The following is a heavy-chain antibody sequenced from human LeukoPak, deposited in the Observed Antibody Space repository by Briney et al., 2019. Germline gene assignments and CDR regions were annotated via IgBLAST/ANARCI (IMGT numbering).Heavy chain of an antibody. CDR2: INPNSGGT. D-gene: IGHD3-16*01. V-gene: IGHV1-2*02. J-gene: IGHJ1*01. CDR1: GYTFTGYY. CDR3: ARVWGSYRAEYFQH. Sequence: ASVQVSCKASGYTFTGYYMHWVRQPPGQGLEWMGWINPNSGGTNYAQKFQGRVTMTRDTSISTAYMELSRLRSDDTAVYYCARVWGSYRAEYFQHWGQGTLVTVSS.